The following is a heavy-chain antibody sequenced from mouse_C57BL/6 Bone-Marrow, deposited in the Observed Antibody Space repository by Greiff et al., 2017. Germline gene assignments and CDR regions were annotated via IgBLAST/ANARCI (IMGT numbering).Heavy chain of an antibody. CDR1: GYTFTDYY. D-gene: IGHD1-2*01. J-gene: IGHJ4*01. CDR3: ASLTTAYAMDY. CDR2: INPNNGGT. Sequence: VQLQQSGPELVKPGASVKISCKASGYTFTDYYMNWVKQSHGKSLEWIGDINPNNGGTSYNQKFKGKATLTVDKSSSTAYMELRSLTSEDSAVYYCASLTTAYAMDYWGQGTSVTVSS. V-gene: IGHV1-26*01.